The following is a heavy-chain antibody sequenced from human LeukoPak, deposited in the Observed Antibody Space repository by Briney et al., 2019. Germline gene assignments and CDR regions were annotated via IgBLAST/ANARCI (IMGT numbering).Heavy chain of an antibody. Sequence: GGSLRISCAASGFTFSSYGMNWVRQAPGKGLEWASYIGNYGNTIHYADSVKGRFTISRDNAKNSPYLQVNSLRAEDTAVYYCAREGARGIAARDFDYWGQGTLVTVSS. CDR1: GFTFSSYG. J-gene: IGHJ4*02. CDR3: AREGARGIAARDFDY. V-gene: IGHV3-48*03. CDR2: IGNYGNTI. D-gene: IGHD6-6*01.